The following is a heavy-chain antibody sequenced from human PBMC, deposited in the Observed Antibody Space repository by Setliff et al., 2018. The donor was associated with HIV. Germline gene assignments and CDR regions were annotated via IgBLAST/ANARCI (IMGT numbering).Heavy chain of an antibody. D-gene: IGHD2-2*01. Sequence: KASETLSLTCTVSGGSISSYYWSWIRQPPGKGLEWIGYIYTSGSTHDNPSLKSRVTISVDTSKNQFSLKLSSGTAADTAAYYCARSWYQLLLGAFDIWGQGTMVTVSS. V-gene: IGHV4-4*08. CDR3: ARSWYQLLLGAFDI. CDR1: GGSISSYY. J-gene: IGHJ3*02. CDR2: IYTSGST.